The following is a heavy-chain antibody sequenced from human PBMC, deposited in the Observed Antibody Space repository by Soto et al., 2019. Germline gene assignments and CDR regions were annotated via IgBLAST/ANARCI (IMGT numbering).Heavy chain of an antibody. CDR2: IVNHGNDR. Sequence: DLEESGGGVVQPGRSLRLSCVGSGFTFSRYGMHWVRQAPGGGLEWVAVIVNHGNDRDYADSVKGRFAISRDNSKNTLYLQMDNLGVEDTAMYYCARDDDYEANGLDYWGQGTLVTVSS. J-gene: IGHJ4*02. V-gene: IGHV3-33*01. D-gene: IGHD4-17*01. CDR1: GFTFSRYG. CDR3: ARDDDYEANGLDY.